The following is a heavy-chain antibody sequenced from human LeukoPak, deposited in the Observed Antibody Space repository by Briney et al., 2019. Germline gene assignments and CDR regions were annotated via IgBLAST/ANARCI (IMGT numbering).Heavy chain of an antibody. Sequence: GGSLRVSCAASGFTFSTYDMNWVRQAPGKGLEWVSFISTSSSTIYYAESVKGRFTISRDNAKNSLYLHMNSLRDDDTAVYYCARAFDVWSQGTMVTVSS. CDR2: ISTSSSTI. CDR3: ARAFDV. J-gene: IGHJ3*01. CDR1: GFTFSTYD. V-gene: IGHV3-48*02.